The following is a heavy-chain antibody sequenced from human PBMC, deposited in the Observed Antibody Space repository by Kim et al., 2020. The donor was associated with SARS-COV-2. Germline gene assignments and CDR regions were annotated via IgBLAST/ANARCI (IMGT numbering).Heavy chain of an antibody. J-gene: IGHJ4*02. Sequence: SYNNYADSVKRRLTISRNSAKNSLYLQMNCLRAEDADVYYCARDLTGATTWGQGTLVTVSS. CDR3: ARDLTGATT. D-gene: IGHD1-26*01. V-gene: IGHV3-11*05. CDR2: SYN.